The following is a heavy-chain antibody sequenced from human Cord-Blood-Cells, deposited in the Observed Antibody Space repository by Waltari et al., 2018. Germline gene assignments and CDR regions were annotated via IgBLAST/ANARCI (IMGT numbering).Heavy chain of an antibody. D-gene: IGHD3-22*01. V-gene: IGHV1-2*02. J-gene: IGHJ3*02. CDR1: GYTFAGYS. Sequence: QVQLVQSGAAVKKPGAYVKVSCTASGYTFAGYSIHWGRQAPGQGLEWMGWINPNSGGTNYAQKFQGRVTMTRDTSISTAYMELSRLRSDDTAVYYCARDSYGRYYDSSGYGGAFDIWGQGTMVTVSS. CDR2: INPNSGGT. CDR3: ARDSYGRYYDSSGYGGAFDI.